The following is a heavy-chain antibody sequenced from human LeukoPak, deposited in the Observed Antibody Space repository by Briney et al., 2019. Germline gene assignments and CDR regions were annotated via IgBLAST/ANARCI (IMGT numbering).Heavy chain of an antibody. CDR3: ARVIRITMVRGVITPFDY. CDR2: IYPGDSDT. D-gene: IGHD3-10*01. J-gene: IGHJ4*02. V-gene: IGHV5-51*01. CDR1: GYSFTSYW. Sequence: LGESLKISCKGSGYSFTSYWIGWVRQMPGKGLEWMGIIYPGDSDTRYSPSFQGQVTISADKSISTAYLQWSSLKASDTAMYYCARVIRITMVRGVITPFDYWGQGTLVTVSS.